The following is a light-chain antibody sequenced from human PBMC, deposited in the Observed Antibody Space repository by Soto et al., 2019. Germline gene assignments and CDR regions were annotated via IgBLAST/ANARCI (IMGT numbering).Light chain of an antibody. J-gene: IGLJ2*01. CDR3: SSYTSISTLVV. V-gene: IGLV2-14*01. Sequence: QSALTQPASVSGSPGQSITISCTGTSSDVGGYNYVSWYQQHPGKAPKLMIYEVSNRPSGVSNRFSGSKSGNTASLTISGLHAEDEADYYCSSYTSISTLVVFGGGTKLTVL. CDR2: EVS. CDR1: SSDVGGYNY.